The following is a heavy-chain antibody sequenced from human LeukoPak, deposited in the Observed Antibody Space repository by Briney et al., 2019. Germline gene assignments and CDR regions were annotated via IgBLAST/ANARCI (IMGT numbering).Heavy chain of an antibody. V-gene: IGHV2-70*11. CDR3: ARIGDYDILTGYYNFDY. CDR2: IDWDDDK. D-gene: IGHD3-9*01. J-gene: IGHJ4*02. Sequence: QTLSLTCTFSGFSLSTSGMCVSWIRQPPGKALEWPARIDWDDDKYYSTSLKTRLTISKDTSKNQVVLTMTNMDPVDTATYYCARIGDYDILTGYYNFDYWGQGTLVTVSS. CDR1: GFSLSTSGMC.